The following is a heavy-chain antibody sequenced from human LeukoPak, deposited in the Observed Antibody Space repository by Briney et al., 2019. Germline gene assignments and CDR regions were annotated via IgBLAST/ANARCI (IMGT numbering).Heavy chain of an antibody. V-gene: IGHV3-23*01. CDR2: ISATGGTT. J-gene: IGHJ6*03. D-gene: IGHD2-15*01. CDR3: AKNGDRGAYCSGGSCYPYYYYCIGV. CDR1: GFTFDDYG. Sequence: GGSLRLSCAASGFTFDDYGMSWVRQAPGKGLEWVSAISATGGTTYYADSVKGRFTISRDNSKNTLYLQMNSLRAEDTAIYYCAKNGDRGAYCSGGSCYPYYYYCIGVWGKGTTVTISS.